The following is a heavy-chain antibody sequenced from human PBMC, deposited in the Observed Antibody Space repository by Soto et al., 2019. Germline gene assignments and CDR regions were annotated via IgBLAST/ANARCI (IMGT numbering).Heavy chain of an antibody. Sequence: EVQLVESGGGLVKPGGSLRLSCAASGFTFSSYSMNWVRQAPGKGLEWVSSISSSSSYIYYAESVKGRFTISRDNATNSLYLQMNSLRAEDTAVYYCAREWSYLVGGGWYFDLWGRGTLVTVSS. V-gene: IGHV3-21*01. CDR3: AREWSYLVGGGWYFDL. D-gene: IGHD1-26*01. J-gene: IGHJ2*01. CDR1: GFTFSSYS. CDR2: ISSSSSYI.